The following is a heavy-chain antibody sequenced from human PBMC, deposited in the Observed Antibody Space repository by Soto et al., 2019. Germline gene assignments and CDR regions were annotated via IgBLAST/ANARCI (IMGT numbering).Heavy chain of an antibody. J-gene: IGHJ5*02. D-gene: IGHD3-16*01. CDR1: GASIRSYH. CDR3: AKDVSSRRWFDP. Sequence: SETLSLTCAVSGASIRSYHWSWIRQPAGKGLEWIGRMQHTGNTNYNPSLKSRVTMSVDTSKNRISLKMTSVTAADTAVYFCAKDVSSRRWFDPWGQGILVTVS. V-gene: IGHV4-4*07. CDR2: MQHTGNT.